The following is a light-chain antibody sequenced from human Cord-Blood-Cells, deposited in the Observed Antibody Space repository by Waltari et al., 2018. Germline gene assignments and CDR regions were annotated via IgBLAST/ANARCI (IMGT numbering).Light chain of an antibody. CDR3: SSYTSSSTLV. CDR2: YVS. Sequence: QSALTQPASVSGSPGQSITISCTGTSRDVGGYNYVSWYQQPPGKAPKLMIYYVSNRPSGVSNRFSGSKSGNTASLTISGLQAEDEADYYCSSYTSSSTLVFGGGTKLTVL. J-gene: IGLJ3*02. V-gene: IGLV2-14*01. CDR1: SRDVGGYNY.